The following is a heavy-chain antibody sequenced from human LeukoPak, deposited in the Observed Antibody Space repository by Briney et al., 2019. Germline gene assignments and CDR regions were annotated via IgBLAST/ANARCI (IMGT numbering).Heavy chain of an antibody. J-gene: IGHJ4*02. CDR1: GDSVSSNSAA. D-gene: IGHD3-22*01. Sequence: SQTLSLTCAISGDSVSSNSAAWNWIRQSPSRGLECLGRTYYRSKWYNDYAVSVKSRITINPDTSKNQFSLHLNSVTPEDTAVYSCARAYYYDSSGYYSSSYFDSWAREPWSPSPQ. CDR3: ARAYYYDSSGYYSSSYFDS. V-gene: IGHV6-1*01. CDR2: TYYRSKWYN.